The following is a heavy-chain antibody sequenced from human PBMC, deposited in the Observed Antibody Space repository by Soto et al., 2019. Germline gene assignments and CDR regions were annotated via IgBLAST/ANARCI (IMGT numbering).Heavy chain of an antibody. CDR2: IVPVLGIT. Sequence: VQLVQSGPEVQKPGSSVMVSCKTSGDTFNTYTLSWVRQSPGQGLEWMGRIVPVLGITNYAQSFQDRLTITAHTSTTTVYMELSSLRSDNTALYYWASVFSGFDPRGLDNWGQGTLVIVSS. J-gene: IGHJ4*02. CDR1: GDTFNTYT. V-gene: IGHV1-69*02. D-gene: IGHD5-12*01. CDR3: ASVFSGFDPRGLDN.